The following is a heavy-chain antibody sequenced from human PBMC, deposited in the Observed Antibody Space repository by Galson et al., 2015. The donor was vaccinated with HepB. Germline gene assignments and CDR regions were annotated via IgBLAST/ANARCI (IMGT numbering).Heavy chain of an antibody. CDR1: GDSVSSNSAA. CDR2: TYYRSKWYS. D-gene: IGHD6-13*01. Sequence: CAISGDSVSSNSAAWNWIRRSPSRGLEWLGRTYYRSKWYSDYAVSVRSRITINPDTSKNQFSLQLKSVTPEDTAVYYCAGVPGTIYFYGMDVWGQGTTVTVSS. J-gene: IGHJ6*02. CDR3: AGVPGTIYFYGMDV. V-gene: IGHV6-1*01.